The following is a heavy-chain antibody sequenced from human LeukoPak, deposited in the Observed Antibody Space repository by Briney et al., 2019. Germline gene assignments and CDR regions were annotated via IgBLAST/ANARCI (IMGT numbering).Heavy chain of an antibody. CDR1: GFTFSGYA. CDR3: AKVYCSNTSCPKDY. V-gene: IGHV3-23*01. D-gene: IGHD2-2*01. Sequence: PGGSLRLSCAASGFTFSGYAMSWVRQAPGKGLEWVSAISGSGGSTYYADSVKGRFTISRDNSKNTLYLQMNSLRAEDTAVYYCAKVYCSNTSCPKDYWGQGTLVTVSS. CDR2: ISGSGGST. J-gene: IGHJ4*02.